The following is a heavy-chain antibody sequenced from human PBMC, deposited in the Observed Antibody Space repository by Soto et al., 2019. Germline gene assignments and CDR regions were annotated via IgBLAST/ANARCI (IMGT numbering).Heavy chain of an antibody. CDR2: INGDGSST. V-gene: IGHV3-74*01. D-gene: IGHD3-22*01. Sequence: PGGSLRLSCAASGFPFINYWMYWVRTAPGKGLVWVSRINGDGSSTSYADSVKGRFTISRDNAKNTLDLQMNSLRAEDTAVYYCARGKYYSDRYCFDYWGQGTLVTVSS. J-gene: IGHJ4*02. CDR1: GFPFINYW. CDR3: ARGKYYSDRYCFDY.